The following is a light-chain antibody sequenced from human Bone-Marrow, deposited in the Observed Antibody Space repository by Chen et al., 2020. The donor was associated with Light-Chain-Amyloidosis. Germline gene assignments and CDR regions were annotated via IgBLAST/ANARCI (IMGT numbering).Light chain of an antibody. J-gene: IGLJ1*01. V-gene: IGLV2-14*01. CDR3: SSFTSSSSYV. Sequence: QSALTQSASVSGSPGQSITISCTGTSGDVGTYNYVSWYQQHPGKAPKVMIYAVSNRPSGVSNRFSGYKSGNTASLTISGLRAEDEADYYCSSFTSSSSYVFGPGTKVTVL. CDR1: SGDVGTYNY. CDR2: AVS.